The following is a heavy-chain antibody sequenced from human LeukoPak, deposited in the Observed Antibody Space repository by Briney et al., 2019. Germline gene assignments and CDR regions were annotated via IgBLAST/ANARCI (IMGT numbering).Heavy chain of an antibody. CDR3: ARNMIVVVIHYGMDV. CDR2: ISYDGSNK. V-gene: IGHV3-30-3*01. J-gene: IGHJ6*02. D-gene: IGHD3-22*01. Sequence: GGSLRLSCAASGFTFSSYAMHWVRQAPGKGLEWVAVISYDGSNKYYADSVKGRFTISRDNSKNTLYLQMNSLRAEDTAMYYCARNMIVVVIHYGMDVWGQGTTVTVSS. CDR1: GFTFSSYA.